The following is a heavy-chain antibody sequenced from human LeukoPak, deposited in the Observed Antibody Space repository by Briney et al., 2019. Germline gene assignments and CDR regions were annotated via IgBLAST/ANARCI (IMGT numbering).Heavy chain of an antibody. CDR3: ARHGYGSGSSYPHYYYGMDV. V-gene: IGHV5-51*01. CDR1: GGFFTSYW. Sequence: GEALKISCRGAGGFFTSYWSGWGRQMPGKGLEGMGIIYPGECDTRYSPSFQGQVTISADKSISTAYLQWSSLKASDTAMYYCARHGYGSGSSYPHYYYGMDVWGKGPTVTVSS. J-gene: IGHJ6*04. CDR2: IYPGECDT. D-gene: IGHD3-10*01.